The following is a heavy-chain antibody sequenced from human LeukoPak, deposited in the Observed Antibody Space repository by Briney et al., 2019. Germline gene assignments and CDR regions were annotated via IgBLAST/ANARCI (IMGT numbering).Heavy chain of an antibody. CDR2: IYYSGST. V-gene: IGHV4-59*01. J-gene: IGHJ4*02. Sequence: SETLSLTCTVSGGSISSYYWSWIRQPSGKGLEWIGYIYYSGSTNYNPSLKSRVTISVDTSKNQFSLKLSSVTAADTAVYYCARIAPLDGYRFDYWGQGTLVTVSS. D-gene: IGHD5-24*01. CDR3: ARIAPLDGYRFDY. CDR1: GGSISSYY.